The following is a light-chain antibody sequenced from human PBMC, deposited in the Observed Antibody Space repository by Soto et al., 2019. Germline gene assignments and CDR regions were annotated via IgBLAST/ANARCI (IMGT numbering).Light chain of an antibody. CDR2: SNN. J-gene: IGLJ2*01. CDR1: SSNIGSNT. V-gene: IGLV1-44*01. CDR3: AGWDDILNGVI. Sequence: QSVLTQPPSASGTPGQRVTISCSGSSSNIGSNTINWYQQLPGTAPKLLIYSNNQRPSGVPDRFSGSKSGTSASLAIIGLQSEDAADYYCAGWDDILNGVIFGGGTKLTVL.